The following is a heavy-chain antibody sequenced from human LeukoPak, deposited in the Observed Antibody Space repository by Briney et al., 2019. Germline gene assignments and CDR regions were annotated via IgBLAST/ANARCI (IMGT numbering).Heavy chain of an antibody. Sequence: GGSLRLSCAASGFTFSDYYMSWLRQAPGKGLEWISYISSGGATIYHADSVKGRFTLSRDNAKNSLYLQMDSLRAEDTAVYYCARERRTSYHYYYYGMDVWGQGTTVTVSS. CDR1: GFTFSDYY. CDR2: ISSGGATI. CDR3: ARERRTSYHYYYYGMDV. D-gene: IGHD2-2*01. J-gene: IGHJ6*02. V-gene: IGHV3-11*01.